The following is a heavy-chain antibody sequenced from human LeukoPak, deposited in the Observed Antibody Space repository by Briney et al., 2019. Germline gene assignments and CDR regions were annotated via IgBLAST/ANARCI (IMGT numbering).Heavy chain of an antibody. CDR1: GGSFSGYY. D-gene: IGHD2-15*01. J-gene: IGHJ4*02. CDR3: AREPRKAATISFDY. Sequence: SETLSLTCAVYGGSFSGYYWSWIREPPGKGLEWIGEINHSGSTNNNPSLRSRVTISVDTSKNQFSRKLSSVTAADTAVYYCAREPRKAATISFDYWGQGTLVTVSS. CDR2: INHSGST. V-gene: IGHV4-34*01.